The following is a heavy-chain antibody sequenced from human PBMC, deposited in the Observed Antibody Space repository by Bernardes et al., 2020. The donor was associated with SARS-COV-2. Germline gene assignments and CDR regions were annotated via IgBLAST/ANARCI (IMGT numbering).Heavy chain of an antibody. V-gene: IGHV4-61*02. CDR3: ARNPSDIVIVPPARRHSWFDP. CDR1: GGSISSGSYY. J-gene: IGHJ5*02. Sequence: SETLSRTCTVSGGSISSGSYYWSWIRQPAGKGLEWIGRIYTSGSTNYNPSLQSRVTISVDTSKNQFSLKLNSVTAADTAVYYCARNPSDIVIVPPARRHSWFDPWGEGTLVTVSS. D-gene: IGHD2-2*01. CDR2: IYTSGST.